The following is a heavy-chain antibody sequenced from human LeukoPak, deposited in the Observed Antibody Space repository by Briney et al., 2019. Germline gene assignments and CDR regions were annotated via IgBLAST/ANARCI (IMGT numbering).Heavy chain of an antibody. CDR2: INPNSGGT. D-gene: IGHD3-10*01. J-gene: IGHJ6*03. CDR3: ARGKRYYGSGRSFNYMDV. V-gene: IGHV1-2*02. Sequence: ASVTVSCKASGYSFTAYYIHWVRHAPGQGLEWMGWINPNSGGTNYAQKFQGRVTMTRDTSISTDYMELSGLRSDDTAVYYCARGKRYYGSGRSFNYMDVWGKGTTVTVSS. CDR1: GYSFTAYY.